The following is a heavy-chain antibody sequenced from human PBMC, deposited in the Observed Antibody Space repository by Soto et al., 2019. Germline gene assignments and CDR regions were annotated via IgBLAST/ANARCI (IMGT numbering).Heavy chain of an antibody. Sequence: SETLSLTCTVSGGSITSAGYYWTWIGQHPGKGLEWIACIYYSGTTSYSPSLRSRLTISVDTSKSQFSLKLTSVTAADTAVYYCARETQRVPLGSYFDSWGQGTLVTVSS. CDR1: GGSITSAGYY. CDR3: ARETQRVPLGSYFDS. CDR2: IYYSGTT. V-gene: IGHV4-31*03. J-gene: IGHJ4*02.